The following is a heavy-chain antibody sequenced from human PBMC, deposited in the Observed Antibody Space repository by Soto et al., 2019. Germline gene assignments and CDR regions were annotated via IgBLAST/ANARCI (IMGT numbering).Heavy chain of an antibody. CDR1: GWSFIGYY. CDR3: ARARDDFWSGYYYYYYYMDV. V-gene: IGHV4-34*01. D-gene: IGHD3-3*01. J-gene: IGHJ6*03. CDR2: INHSGST. Sequence: PSETLSHTCAVYGWSFIGYYWSWIRQPPGKGLEWIGEINHSGSTNYNPSLKSRVTISVDTSKNQFSLKLSSVTAADTAVYYCARARDDFWSGYYYYYYYMDVWGKGTTVTVSS.